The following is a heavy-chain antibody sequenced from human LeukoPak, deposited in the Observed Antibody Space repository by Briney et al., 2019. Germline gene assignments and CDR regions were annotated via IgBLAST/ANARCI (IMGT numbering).Heavy chain of an antibody. CDR2: ISAYNGNT. D-gene: IGHD3-16*01. CDR3: ARDLNHDYVWGSYYWFDP. J-gene: IGHJ5*02. CDR1: GYTFTSYG. V-gene: IGHV1-18*01. Sequence: ASVKVSCKASGYTFTSYGISWVRQAPGQGLEWMGWISAYNGNTNYAQKLQGRVTMTTDTSTSTAYMELRSLRSDDTAVYYCARDLNHDYVWGSYYWFDPWGHGTLVTVSS.